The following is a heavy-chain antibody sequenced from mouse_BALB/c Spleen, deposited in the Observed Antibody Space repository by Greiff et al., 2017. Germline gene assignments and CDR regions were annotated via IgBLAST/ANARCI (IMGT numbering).Heavy chain of an antibody. CDR2: IYPGDGDT. V-gene: IGHV1-87*01. J-gene: IGHJ4*01. Sequence: VQLQQSGAELARPGASVKLSCKASGYTFTSYWMQWVKQRPGQGLEWIGDIYPGDGDTRYTQKFKAKATLTADKSSSTAYMQLSSLASEDSAVYYCARGDNYNCYAMDYWGQGTSVTVSS. CDR1: GYTFTSYW. D-gene: IGHD1-3*01. CDR3: ARGDNYNCYAMDY.